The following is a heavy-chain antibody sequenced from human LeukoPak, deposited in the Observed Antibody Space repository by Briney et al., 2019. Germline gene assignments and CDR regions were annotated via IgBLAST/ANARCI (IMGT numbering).Heavy chain of an antibody. J-gene: IGHJ6*02. D-gene: IGHD6-19*01. CDR2: ISWNSGSI. CDR3: AKDGIAVAGTGYYYYGMDV. V-gene: IGHV3-9*01. Sequence: PGRSLRLSCAASGFTFDDYAMHWVRQAPGKGLEWVSGISWNSGSIGYADSVKGRFTISRDNAKNSLYLQMNSLRAEDTALYYCAKDGIAVAGTGYYYYGMDVWGQGTTVTVSS. CDR1: GFTFDDYA.